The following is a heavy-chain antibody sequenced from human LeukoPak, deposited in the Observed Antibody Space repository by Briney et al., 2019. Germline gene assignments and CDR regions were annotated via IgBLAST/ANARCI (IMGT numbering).Heavy chain of an antibody. V-gene: IGHV1-2*06. Sequence: ASVKVSCKASGYTFTGYYMHWVRQAPGQRLEWMGRINPNSGGTNYAQKFQGRVTMTRDTSISTAYMELSRLRSDDTAVYYCAREGCSSTSCYGPHYYYYYYMDVWGKGTTVTVSS. CDR2: INPNSGGT. J-gene: IGHJ6*03. CDR3: AREGCSSTSCYGPHYYYYYYMDV. CDR1: GYTFTGYY. D-gene: IGHD2-2*01.